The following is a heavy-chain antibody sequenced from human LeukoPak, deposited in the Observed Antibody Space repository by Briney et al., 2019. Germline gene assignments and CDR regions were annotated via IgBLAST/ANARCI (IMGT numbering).Heavy chain of an antibody. J-gene: IGHJ5*02. CDR2: IYTRGNT. CDR3: TKTYYDTKKPWA. V-gene: IGHV4-61*02. Sequence: PSETLSLTCIVSAGSTSSGDYYCSWIRQPAGKGLKWIGRIYTRGNTNYNPSPRSRVTMSVDTSQNHFSLTLSSVTAADTAVYFCTKTYYDTKKPWAWGQGILVTVSS. D-gene: IGHD3-16*01. CDR1: AGSTSSGDYY.